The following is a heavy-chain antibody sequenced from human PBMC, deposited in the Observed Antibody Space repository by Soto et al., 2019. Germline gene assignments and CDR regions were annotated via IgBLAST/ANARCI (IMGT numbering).Heavy chain of an antibody. D-gene: IGHD3-16*01. Sequence: QVQLVQSGAEVKKPGASVKVSCKASGYTFTSYDINWVRQATGQGLEYLGWMNPNSGNTGYVQKFQGRVTMTRDTSIIPAYMELSSLPSEDTAVYYCARGIKYRDYSTWFDHWGQGTLVTVSS. J-gene: IGHJ5*02. CDR1: GYTFTSYD. CDR2: MNPNSGNT. V-gene: IGHV1-8*01. CDR3: ARGIKYRDYSTWFDH.